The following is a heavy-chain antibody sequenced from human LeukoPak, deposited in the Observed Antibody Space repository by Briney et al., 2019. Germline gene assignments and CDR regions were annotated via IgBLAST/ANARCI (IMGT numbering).Heavy chain of an antibody. CDR3: TTDALLFDPLDY. CDR2: IKSKTDGGTT. Sequence: GGALRLSCAASGFTLSNDWMSWARQAPGKGLEWVGRIKSKTDGGTTDCAARVNERLTISRDDSKNTLYLQMNSLKTEDTAVYYCTTDALLFDPLDYWGQGTLVTVPS. D-gene: IGHD3/OR15-3a*01. J-gene: IGHJ4*02. CDR1: GFTLSNDW. V-gene: IGHV3-15*01.